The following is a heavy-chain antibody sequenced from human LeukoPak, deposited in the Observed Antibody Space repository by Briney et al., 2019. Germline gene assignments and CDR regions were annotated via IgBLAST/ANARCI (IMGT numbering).Heavy chain of an antibody. V-gene: IGHV3-48*04. CDR3: ESIAAAGTSVY. D-gene: IGHD6-13*01. Sequence: GGSLRLSCAASGFTFSSYAMSWVRQAPGKGLEWVSYISSSSSTIYYADSVKGRFTISRDNAKNSLYLQMNSLRAEDTAVYYCESIAAAGTSVYWGQGTLVTVSS. J-gene: IGHJ4*02. CDR1: GFTFSSYA. CDR2: ISSSSSTI.